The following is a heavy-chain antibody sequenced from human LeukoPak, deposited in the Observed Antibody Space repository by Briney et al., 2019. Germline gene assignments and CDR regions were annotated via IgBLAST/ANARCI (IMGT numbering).Heavy chain of an antibody. J-gene: IGHJ3*02. D-gene: IGHD2-8*01. CDR1: GGSFSDYY. CDR2: INHSGST. V-gene: IGHV4-34*01. Sequence: SETLSLTCAVYGGSFSDYYWSWIRQPPGKGLEWIGKINHSGSTNYNPSLKSRVTISRDTSKNQFSLKLGSVTAADTAVYYCARVSRRSRSAFDIWGQGTMVTVSS. CDR3: ARVSRRSRSAFDI.